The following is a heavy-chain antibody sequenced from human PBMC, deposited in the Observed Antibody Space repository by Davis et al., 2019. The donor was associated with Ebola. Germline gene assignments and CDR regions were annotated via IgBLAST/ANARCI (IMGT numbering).Heavy chain of an antibody. CDR1: GGSISSYY. D-gene: IGHD3-22*01. Sequence: PSETLSLTCTVSGGSISSYYWSWIRQPPGKGLEWIGYIYYSGSTNYNPSLKSRVTISVDTSKNQFSLKLSSVTAADTAVYYCASYYDSSGYFHYYYYMDVWGKGTTVTVSS. CDR3: ASYYDSSGYFHYYYYMDV. V-gene: IGHV4-59*01. CDR2: IYYSGST. J-gene: IGHJ6*03.